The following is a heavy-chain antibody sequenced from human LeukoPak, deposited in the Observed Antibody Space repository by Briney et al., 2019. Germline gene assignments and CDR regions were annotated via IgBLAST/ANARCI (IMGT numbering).Heavy chain of an antibody. CDR1: GGSISSYY. Sequence: SETLSLTRTVSGGSISSYYWSWIRQPPGKGLEWIGYIYYSGSTNYNPSLKSRVTISVDTSKNQFSLKLSSVTAADTAVYYCARIHGGGWYYFDYWGQGTLVTVSS. J-gene: IGHJ4*02. V-gene: IGHV4-59*01. CDR3: ARIHGGGWYYFDY. D-gene: IGHD6-19*01. CDR2: IYYSGST.